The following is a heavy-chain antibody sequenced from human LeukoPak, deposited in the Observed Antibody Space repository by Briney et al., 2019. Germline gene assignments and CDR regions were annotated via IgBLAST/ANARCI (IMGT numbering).Heavy chain of an antibody. CDR1: GGSISSSSYY. CDR2: IYYSGST. V-gene: IGHV4-39*07. Sequence: PSETLSLTCTVSGGSISSSSYYWGWIRQPPGKGLEWIGSIYYSGSTYYNPSLKSRVTISVDTSKNQFSLKLSSVTAADTAVYYCARDTGSLKFGWYVYWGQGTLVTVSS. CDR3: ARDTGSLKFGWYVY. D-gene: IGHD6-19*01. J-gene: IGHJ4*02.